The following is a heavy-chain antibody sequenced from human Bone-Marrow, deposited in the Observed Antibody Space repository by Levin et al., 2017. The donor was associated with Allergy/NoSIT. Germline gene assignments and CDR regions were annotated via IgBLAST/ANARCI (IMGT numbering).Heavy chain of an antibody. CDR1: GFTFSNCA. J-gene: IGHJ4*02. V-gene: IGHV3-23*01. CDR2: IGTSGATT. D-gene: IGHD4-17*01. CDR3: AKSIGGITVTTKRYFDY. Sequence: GGSLRLSCAASGFTFSNCAMSWVRQAPGKGLEWVSGIGTSGATTYYADSVKGRFTISRDNSKNTLYLQMNSLRAEDTAVYYCAKSIGGITVTTKRYFDYWGQGTLVTVSS.